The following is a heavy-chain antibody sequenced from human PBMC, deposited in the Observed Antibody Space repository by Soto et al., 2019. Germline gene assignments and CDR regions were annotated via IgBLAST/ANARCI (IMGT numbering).Heavy chain of an antibody. CDR3: ARGLPYSSSCLVF. CDR2: IYHSGST. D-gene: IGHD6-13*01. Sequence: SETLSLTCAVSGGSISSGGYSWSWIRQPPGKGLEWIGYIYHSGSTYYNPSLKSRVTISVDRSKNKFSLKLSSVTAADSSVYYCARGLPYSSSCLVFWGQGTLVTVSS. CDR1: GGSISSGGYS. J-gene: IGHJ4*02. V-gene: IGHV4-30-2*01.